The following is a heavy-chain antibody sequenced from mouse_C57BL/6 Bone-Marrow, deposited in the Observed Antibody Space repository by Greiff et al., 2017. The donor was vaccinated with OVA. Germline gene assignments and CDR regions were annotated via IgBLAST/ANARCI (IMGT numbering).Heavy chain of an antibody. CDR2: ISSGGSYT. D-gene: IGHD2-1*01. CDR1: GFTFSSSG. J-gene: IGHJ3*01. Sequence: DVMLVESGGDLVKPGGSLKLSCAASGFTFSSSGMSWVRQTPDKRLEWVATISSGGSYTYYPASVKGRFTITRDNDKNTLYLQMSSLKSEDTAMYYCARHANYPFAYWGQGTLVTVSA. CDR3: ARHANYPFAY. V-gene: IGHV5-6*02.